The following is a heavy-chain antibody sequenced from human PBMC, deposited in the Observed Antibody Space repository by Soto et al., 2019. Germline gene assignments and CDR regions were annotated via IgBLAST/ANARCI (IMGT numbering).Heavy chain of an antibody. V-gene: IGHV1-69*02. D-gene: IGHD4-4*01. CDR2: IIPILGIA. Sequence: GASVKVSCKASGGTFSSYTISWVRQAPGQGLEWMGRIIPILGIANYAQKFQGRVTITADKSTSTAYMELSSLRSEDTAVYYCARNAYSTDLGVDYWGQGTLVTVSS. CDR3: ARNAYSTDLGVDY. J-gene: IGHJ4*02. CDR1: GGTFSSYT.